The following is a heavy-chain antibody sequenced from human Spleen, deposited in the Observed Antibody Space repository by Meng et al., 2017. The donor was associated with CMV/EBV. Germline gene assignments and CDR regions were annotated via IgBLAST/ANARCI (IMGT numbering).Heavy chain of an antibody. D-gene: IGHD6-13*01. Sequence: ASVKVSCKASGYTFTGYYMHWVRQAPGQGLEWMGWINPNSGGTNYAQKFQGRVTMTRDTSISTIYMELRRLRFDDTGVYYCARGGSSSWYDAFDMWGQGTKVTVSS. J-gene: IGHJ3*02. CDR1: GYTFTGYY. CDR3: ARGGSSSWYDAFDM. V-gene: IGHV1-2*02. CDR2: INPNSGGT.